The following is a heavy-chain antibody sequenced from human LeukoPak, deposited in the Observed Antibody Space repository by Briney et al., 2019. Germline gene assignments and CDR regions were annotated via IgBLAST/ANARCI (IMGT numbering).Heavy chain of an antibody. Sequence: GGSLRLSCAASGFTFSTYGMHWVRQAPGKGLEWVTFIGFDGSHKYYADSVKGRFTVSRDNSKTTLYLQMNSLRAEDTAVYYCARDAAVQQLGYYYYYMDVWAKAPRSPSP. CDR3: ARDAAVQQLGYYYYYMDV. V-gene: IGHV3-30*02. D-gene: IGHD6-13*01. CDR2: IGFDGSHK. J-gene: IGHJ6*03. CDR1: GFTFSTYG.